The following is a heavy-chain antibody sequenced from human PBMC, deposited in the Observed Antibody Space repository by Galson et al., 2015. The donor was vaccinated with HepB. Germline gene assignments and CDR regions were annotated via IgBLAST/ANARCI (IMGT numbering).Heavy chain of an antibody. CDR1: GFTFTDYW. J-gene: IGHJ6*02. CDR2: IYPDDSDS. D-gene: IGHD6-13*01. V-gene: IGHV5-51*01. CDR3: ARPNVAGSWAGMDV. Sequence: QSGAEVKKPGESLKISCTGSGFTFTDYWIGWVRQTPGKGLEWMAMIYPDDSDSKYNPAFRGQVTISADKTISTAYLQWSSLRASDTAVYYCARPNVAGSWAGMDVWGQGTTVTVSS.